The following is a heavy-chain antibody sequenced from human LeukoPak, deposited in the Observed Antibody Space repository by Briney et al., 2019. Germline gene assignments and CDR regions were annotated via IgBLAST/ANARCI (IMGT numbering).Heavy chain of an antibody. CDR2: IIPIFGTA. V-gene: IGHV1-69*13. D-gene: IGHD5-18*01. CDR3: AREDTAMAKFYYYYGMDV. CDR1: GGTFSSYA. J-gene: IGHJ6*02. Sequence: SVKVSCKASGGTFSSYAISWVRQAPGQGLEWMGGIIPIFGTANYAQKFQGRVTITADESTSAAYMELSSLRFEDTAVYYCAREDTAMAKFYYYYGMDVWGQGTTVTVSS.